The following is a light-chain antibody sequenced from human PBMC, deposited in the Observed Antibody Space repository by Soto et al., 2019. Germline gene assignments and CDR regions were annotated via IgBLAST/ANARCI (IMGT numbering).Light chain of an antibody. CDR1: RPSIGSNH. J-gene: IGLJ2*01. CDR2: TNN. Sequence: QSVLTQPPSASGTPGQRVTISCSGSRPSIGSNHVYWYQQLPGMAPKLLIYTNNQRPSGVPDRFSASKSGTSASLAISGLRSEDEADYYCQSYDSSLSGSVVFGGGTKPTVL. V-gene: IGLV1-47*02. CDR3: QSYDSSLSGSVV.